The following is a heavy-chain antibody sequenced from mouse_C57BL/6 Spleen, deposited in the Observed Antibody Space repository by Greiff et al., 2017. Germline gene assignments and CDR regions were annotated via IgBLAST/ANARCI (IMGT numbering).Heavy chain of an antibody. CDR3: ARFPIYDGLDWYYAMDY. CDR2: IDPNSGGT. CDR1: GYTFTSYW. Sequence: QVHVKQPGAELVKPGASVKLSCKASGYTFTSYWMHWVKQRPGRGLEWIGRIDPNSGGTKYNEKFKSKATLTVDKPSSTAYMQLSSLTSEDSAVYYCARFPIYDGLDWYYAMDYWGQGTSVTVSS. D-gene: IGHD2-3*01. V-gene: IGHV1-72*01. J-gene: IGHJ4*01.